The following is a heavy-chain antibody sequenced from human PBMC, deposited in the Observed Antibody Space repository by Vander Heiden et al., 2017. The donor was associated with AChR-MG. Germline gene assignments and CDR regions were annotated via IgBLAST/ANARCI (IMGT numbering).Heavy chain of an antibody. V-gene: IGHV3-11*01. D-gene: IGHD2-15*01. CDR1: GFTFSDYH. CDR3: ARDCSGGGCYSPAH. Sequence: QVQPVESGGGVVKPGGSLRLSCAASGFTFSDYHVSWIRQAPGKGLEWVSYISGSCGTISYADSVKGRFTISRDNAKNSLYLQMNSLRAEDTAVYYCARDCSGGGCYSPAHWGQGTLVTVSS. J-gene: IGHJ4*02. CDR2: ISGSCGTI.